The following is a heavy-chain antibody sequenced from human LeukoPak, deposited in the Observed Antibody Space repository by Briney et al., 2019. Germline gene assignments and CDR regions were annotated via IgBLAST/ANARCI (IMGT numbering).Heavy chain of an antibody. CDR3: ASQIVVAAFDI. CDR2: IYSGGST. D-gene: IGHD3-22*01. Sequence: PGGSLRLSCAASGFTVSSNYMSWVRQAPGKGLEWVSVIYSGGSTYYADSVKGRFTISRDNSKNTLYLRMNSLRAEDTAVYYCASQIVVAAFDIWGQGTMVTVSS. CDR1: GFTVSSNY. V-gene: IGHV3-66*04. J-gene: IGHJ3*02.